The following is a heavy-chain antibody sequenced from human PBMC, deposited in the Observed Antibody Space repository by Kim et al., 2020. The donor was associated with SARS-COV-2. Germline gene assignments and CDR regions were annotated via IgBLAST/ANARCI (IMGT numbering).Heavy chain of an antibody. CDR3: VRDGAGIVGATSPDY. CDR2: ISYDGSNK. CDR1: GFTFSSYI. D-gene: IGHD1-26*01. V-gene: IGHV3-30*04. Sequence: GGSLRLSCAASGFTFSSYIIHWVRQAPGKGLEWVAVISYDGSNKYYADSVKGRFTISRDNSKNTLYLQMNSLRAEDTAVYYCVRDGAGIVGATSPDYWG. J-gene: IGHJ4*01.